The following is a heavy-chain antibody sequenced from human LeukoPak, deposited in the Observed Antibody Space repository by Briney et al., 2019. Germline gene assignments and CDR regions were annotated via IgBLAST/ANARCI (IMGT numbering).Heavy chain of an antibody. CDR1: GFTFSSFG. CDR2: ISGSGGTT. CDR3: AREASTVEPSPFDY. D-gene: IGHD4-23*01. V-gene: IGHV3-23*01. Sequence: GGSLRLSCAASGFTFSSFGMRWVRQAPGKGLEWVSAISGSGGTTYYADSVKGRFTISRDNSKKTMYLQMKSLRAEDTAVYYCAREASTVEPSPFDYWGQGTLVTVSS. J-gene: IGHJ4*02.